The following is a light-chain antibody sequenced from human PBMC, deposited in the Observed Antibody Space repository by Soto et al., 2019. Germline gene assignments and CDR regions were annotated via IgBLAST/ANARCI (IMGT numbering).Light chain of an antibody. Sequence: DIVMTQSPLSLPVTPGEPASISCRSSQSLLHSNGYNYLDWYLQKPGQSPQLLIFLGSDRSSGVPDMFSGSGSGTDFTLKISRVEAEDVGVYYCMRVLLTHLTFGGGTKLEIK. J-gene: IGKJ4*01. CDR3: MRVLLTHLT. V-gene: IGKV2-28*01. CDR1: QSLLHSNGYNY. CDR2: LGS.